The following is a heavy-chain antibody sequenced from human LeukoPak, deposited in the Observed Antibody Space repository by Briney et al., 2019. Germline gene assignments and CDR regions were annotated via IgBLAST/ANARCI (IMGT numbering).Heavy chain of an antibody. Sequence: SETLSLTCAVYGGSFSGYYWSWIRQPPGQGLAWIGEINLSESTNYNPSLKRRVTISVDTSKKQFSLKLSSGTGADTAVYYCARVSVVYFGSGSYYHSGWFDPWGQGTLVTVSS. V-gene: IGHV4-34*01. D-gene: IGHD3-10*01. CDR1: GGSFSGYY. CDR3: ARVSVVYFGSGSYYHSGWFDP. CDR2: INLSEST. J-gene: IGHJ5*02.